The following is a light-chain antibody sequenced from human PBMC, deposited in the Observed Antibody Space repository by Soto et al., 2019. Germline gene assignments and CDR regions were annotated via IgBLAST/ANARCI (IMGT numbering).Light chain of an antibody. Sequence: QSVLTQPPSASGTPGQRVTISCSGGSSNIGTNAVNWYQQLPGTAPKLLIYNNNQRPSGVPDRFSGSKSGTSASLAISGLQSEDEADYYWAAWDDSLNGYVFGTGTKVTVL. CDR1: SSNIGTNA. CDR3: AAWDDSLNGYV. CDR2: NNN. J-gene: IGLJ1*01. V-gene: IGLV1-44*01.